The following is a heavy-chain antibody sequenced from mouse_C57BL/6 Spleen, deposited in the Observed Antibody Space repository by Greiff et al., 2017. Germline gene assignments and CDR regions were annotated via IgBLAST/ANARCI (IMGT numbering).Heavy chain of an antibody. CDR3: ARGDGYDEVYYFDY. CDR2: IYPSDSET. D-gene: IGHD2-2*01. J-gene: IGHJ2*01. Sequence: QVQLQQPGAELVRPGSSVKLSCKASGYTFTSYWMDWVKQRPGQGLEWIGNIYPSDSETHYNQKFKDKATLTVDKSSSTAYMQLSSLSSEDSAVYYCARGDGYDEVYYFDYWGQGTTLTVSS. CDR1: GYTFTSYW. V-gene: IGHV1-61*01.